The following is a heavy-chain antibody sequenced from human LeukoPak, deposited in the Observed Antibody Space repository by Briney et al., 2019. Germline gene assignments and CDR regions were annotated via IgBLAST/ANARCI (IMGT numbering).Heavy chain of an antibody. CDR1: GFTFTRSA. CDR3: AKEGLRYFEFVF. CDR2: FSGGGDT. Sequence: PGGSLRLSCAASGFTFTRSAMSWVRQAPGKGLEWVSAFSGGGDTYYADSVKGRFTISRDTPKNTLYLQMNSLSAEDTAVYYCAKEGLRYFEFVFWGQGTLVTVSS. D-gene: IGHD3-9*01. J-gene: IGHJ4*02. V-gene: IGHV3-23*01.